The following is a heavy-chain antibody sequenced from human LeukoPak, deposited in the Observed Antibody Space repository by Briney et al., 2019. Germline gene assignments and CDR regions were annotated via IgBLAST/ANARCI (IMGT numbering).Heavy chain of an antibody. Sequence: ASVKVSCKASGYTFSGYYMHWVRQAPGQGLEWMGGIIPIFGTANYAQKFQGRVTMTRDTSTSTVYMELSSLTAEDTAMYYCARQLWSGWSREFDNWGQGALVIVSS. D-gene: IGHD6-19*01. CDR3: ARQLWSGWSREFDN. J-gene: IGHJ4*02. V-gene: IGHV1-46*01. CDR1: GYTFSGYY. CDR2: IIPIFGTA.